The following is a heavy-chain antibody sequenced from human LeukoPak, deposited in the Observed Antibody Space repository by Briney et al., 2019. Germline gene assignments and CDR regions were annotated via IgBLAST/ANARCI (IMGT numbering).Heavy chain of an antibody. CDR3: ASRELSDTAIGAFDI. CDR2: IIPIFGTA. J-gene: IGHJ3*02. Sequence: SVKVSCKASGGTFSSYAISWVRQAPGQGLEWMGRIIPIFGTANYAQKFQGRVTITTDESTSTAYMELSSLRSEDTAVYYCASRELSDTAIGAFDIWGQGTMVAVSS. CDR1: GGTFSSYA. V-gene: IGHV1-69*05. D-gene: IGHD5-18*01.